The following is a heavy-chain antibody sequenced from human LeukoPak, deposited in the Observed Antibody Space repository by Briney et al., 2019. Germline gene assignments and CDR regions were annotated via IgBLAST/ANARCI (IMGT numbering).Heavy chain of an antibody. V-gene: IGHV3-30*02. CDR2: VRSDGSIK. D-gene: IGHD3-10*01. Sequence: GGSLRLSCAASGFTFSSYGMHWVRQAPGKGLEWVAFVRSDGSIKYYADSVKGRFTISRDNSKNTLYLQMNSLRAEDTAVYYCAKDQPMAYLDYWGQGTLVIVSS. CDR3: AKDQPMAYLDY. CDR1: GFTFSSYG. J-gene: IGHJ4*02.